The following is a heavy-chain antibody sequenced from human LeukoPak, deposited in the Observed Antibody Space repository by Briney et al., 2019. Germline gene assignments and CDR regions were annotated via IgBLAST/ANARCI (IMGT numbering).Heavy chain of an antibody. D-gene: IGHD4-17*01. CDR2: IIPIFGTA. CDR3: ARDEGDTVTRRTFDI. CDR1: GGTFSSYA. Sequence: ASVKVSCKASGGTFSSYAISWVRQAPGQGLEWMGGIIPIFGTANYAQKLQGRVTMTTDTSTSTAYMELRSLRSDDTAVYYCARDEGDTVTRRTFDIWGQGTMVTVSS. V-gene: IGHV1-69*05. J-gene: IGHJ3*02.